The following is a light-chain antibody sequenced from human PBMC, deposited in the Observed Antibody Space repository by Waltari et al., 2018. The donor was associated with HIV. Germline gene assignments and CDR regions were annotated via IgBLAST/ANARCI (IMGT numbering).Light chain of an antibody. CDR1: SSDVGVYNY. CDR3: SSYTTRNTRV. V-gene: IGLV2-14*01. J-gene: IGLJ3*02. Sequence: QSALTQPASVSGSPGQSITISCTGTSSDVGVYNYVSWYQQHPGKAPKLMIYEVSKRPSGGSNRFSGSKAGNTASLTISGLQAEDEADYYCSSYTTRNTRVFGGGTTLTVL. CDR2: EVS.